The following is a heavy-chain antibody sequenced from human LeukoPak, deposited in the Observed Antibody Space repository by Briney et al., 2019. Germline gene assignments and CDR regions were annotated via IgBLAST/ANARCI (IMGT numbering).Heavy chain of an antibody. Sequence: GGSLRLSCAASGFTFSSYAMSWVRQAPGKGLEWVSAISGSGGSTYYADSVKGRFTISRDNAKNSLYLQMNSLRAEDTAVYYCARVGGYCSSTSCYPPDVWGKGTTVTVSS. CDR1: GFTFSSYA. V-gene: IGHV3-23*01. CDR3: ARVGGYCSSTSCYPPDV. J-gene: IGHJ6*04. CDR2: ISGSGGST. D-gene: IGHD2-2*01.